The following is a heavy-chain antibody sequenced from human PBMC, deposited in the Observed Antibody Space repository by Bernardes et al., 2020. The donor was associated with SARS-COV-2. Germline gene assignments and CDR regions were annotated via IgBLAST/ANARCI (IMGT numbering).Heavy chain of an antibody. Sequence: SETLSLTCTVSGGSISSSSNHWGWIRQSPGKALEWIGSIYYNGNSYYNPSLKSPVSISLDPSKNQLSLNLISLTASDTAVYYCATSSRLKPYGSAWYGRTLDIWGQGTVVTVSS. CDR3: ATSSRLKPYGSAWYGRTLDI. J-gene: IGHJ3*02. V-gene: IGHV4-39*01. CDR2: IYYNGNS. CDR1: GGSISSSSNH. D-gene: IGHD6-19*01.